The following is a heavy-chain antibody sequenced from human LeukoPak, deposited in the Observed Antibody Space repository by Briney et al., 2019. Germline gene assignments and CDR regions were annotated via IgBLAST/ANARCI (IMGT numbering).Heavy chain of an antibody. CDR1: GGSISSYY. D-gene: IGHD6-13*01. CDR2: IYISGST. V-gene: IGHV4-4*07. Sequence: PSETLSLTCTVSGGSISSYYWSWIRQPAGKGLEWIGRIYISGSTNYNPSLKSRVTISVDTSKNQFSLKLSSVTAADTAVYYCARVRHAGYYYYYMDVWGKGTTVTISS. J-gene: IGHJ6*03. CDR3: ARVRHAGYYYYYMDV.